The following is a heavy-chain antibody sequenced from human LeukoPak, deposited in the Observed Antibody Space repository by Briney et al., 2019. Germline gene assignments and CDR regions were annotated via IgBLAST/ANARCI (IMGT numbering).Heavy chain of an antibody. CDR3: ARGGGLDV. J-gene: IGHJ6*02. D-gene: IGHD3-16*01. Sequence: RGSLRLSCAASGFTFSSYWINWARQAPGKVLGWVATIKHNGNLNYYVDSVKGRFTLSRDNAKNSLYRQMSNLRAEDTAVYFCARGGGLDVWGQGATVTPSS. CDR2: IKHNGNLN. CDR1: GFTFSSYW. V-gene: IGHV3-7*03.